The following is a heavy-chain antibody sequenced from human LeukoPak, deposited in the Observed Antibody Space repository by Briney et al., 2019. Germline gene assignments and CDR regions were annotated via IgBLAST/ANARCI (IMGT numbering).Heavy chain of an antibody. CDR3: ARAPSNFFGGMDV. J-gene: IGHJ6*02. Sequence: SETLSLTCTVSGGSISSYYWSWIRQPPGKGLEWIGYIYYSGSTNYNPSLKSRVTISVDTSKNQFSLKLSSVTAADTAVYYCARAPSNFFGGMDVWGQGTTVTVSS. CDR1: GGSISSYY. D-gene: IGHD3-3*01. CDR2: IYYSGST. V-gene: IGHV4-59*01.